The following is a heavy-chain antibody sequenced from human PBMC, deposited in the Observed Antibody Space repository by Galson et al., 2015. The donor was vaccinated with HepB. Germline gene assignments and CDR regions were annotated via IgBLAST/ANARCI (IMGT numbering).Heavy chain of an antibody. D-gene: IGHD1-26*01. J-gene: IGHJ6*02. Sequence: SVKVSCKASGYTFTSYGISWVRQAPGQGLEWMGWISAYNGNTNYAQKLQGRVTMTTDTSTSTAYMELRSLRSDDTAVYYCAREWELGPSYYYYGMDVWGQGTTVTVSS. V-gene: IGHV1-18*01. CDR1: GYTFTSYG. CDR2: ISAYNGNT. CDR3: AREWELGPSYYYYGMDV.